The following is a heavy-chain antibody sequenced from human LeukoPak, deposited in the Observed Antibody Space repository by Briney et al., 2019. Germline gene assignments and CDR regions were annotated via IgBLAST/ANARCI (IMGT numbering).Heavy chain of an antibody. Sequence: QAGGSLRLSCAASGFTVSSNYMSWVRQAPGKGLEWVSVIYSGGSTYYADSVEGRFTISRDNSKNTLYLQMNSLRAEDTAVYYCARDATGVPSPTDYWGQGTLVTVSS. CDR2: IYSGGST. CDR3: ARDATGVPSPTDY. CDR1: GFTVSSNY. J-gene: IGHJ4*02. D-gene: IGHD3-10*01. V-gene: IGHV3-66*01.